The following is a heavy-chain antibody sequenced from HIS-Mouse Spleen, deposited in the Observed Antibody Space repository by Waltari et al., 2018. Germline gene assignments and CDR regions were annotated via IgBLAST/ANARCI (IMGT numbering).Heavy chain of an antibody. CDR2: IYYSGST. J-gene: IGHJ2*01. Sequence: QLQLQESGPGRVKPSETLSLTCTVSGGSISSSSYYWGWIRQPPGEGLEWIGSIYYSGSTYYNPSLKSRVTISVDTSKNQFSLKLSSVTAADTAVYYCAREIPYSSSWYDWYFDLWGRGTLVTVSS. CDR1: GGSISSSSYY. CDR3: AREIPYSSSWYDWYFDL. D-gene: IGHD6-13*01. V-gene: IGHV4-39*07.